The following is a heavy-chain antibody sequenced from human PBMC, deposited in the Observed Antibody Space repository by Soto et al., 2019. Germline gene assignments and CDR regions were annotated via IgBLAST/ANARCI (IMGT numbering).Heavy chain of an antibody. CDR2: IKSSRDGGTT. CDR3: TIDIRGYEQFDY. J-gene: IGHJ4*02. Sequence: EMQLVESGGGLVKPGGSLRLSCAAPGFSFNNAWMNWVRQAPGKGVEWVGRIKSSRDGGTTDYAAPVKGRFTISRDDSKNMVYLQMNSLKTEDTAVYYCTIDIRGYEQFDYWGQGTLVTVSS. V-gene: IGHV3-15*07. CDR1: GFSFNNAW. D-gene: IGHD6-13*01.